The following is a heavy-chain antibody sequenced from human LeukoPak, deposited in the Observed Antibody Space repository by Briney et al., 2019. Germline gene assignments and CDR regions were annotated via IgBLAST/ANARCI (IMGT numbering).Heavy chain of an antibody. CDR2: ISGSGNGGSI. CDR3: VKDFGRVRGTPDS. CDR1: GFVFSIYT. Sequence: PGGSLRLSCSTSGFVFSIYTMYWVRQAPGKGPEYVSAISGSGNGGSIYYADSVKGRFTISRDDFKSIVYLQMNGLRSEDTAVYYCVKDFGRVRGTPDSWGQGTLVTVSS. D-gene: IGHD2/OR15-2a*01. V-gene: IGHV3-64D*06. J-gene: IGHJ4*02.